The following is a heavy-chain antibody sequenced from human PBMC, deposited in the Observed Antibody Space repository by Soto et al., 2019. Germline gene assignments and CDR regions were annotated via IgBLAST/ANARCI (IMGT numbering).Heavy chain of an antibody. V-gene: IGHV1-8*01. CDR3: ARGGDYGDYGYYYYGMDV. CDR1: GYTFTSYD. CDR2: MNPNSGNT. Sequence: ASVKVSCKASGYTFTSYDINWVLQATGQGLEWMGWMNPNSGNTGYAQKFQGRVTMTRNASISTAYMELSSLRSEDTAVYYCARGGDYGDYGYYYYGMDVWGQGTTVTVSS. D-gene: IGHD4-17*01. J-gene: IGHJ6*02.